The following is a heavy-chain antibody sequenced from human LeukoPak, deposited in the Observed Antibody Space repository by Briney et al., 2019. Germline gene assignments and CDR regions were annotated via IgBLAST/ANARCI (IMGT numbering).Heavy chain of an antibody. CDR1: GVSISSYY. J-gene: IGHJ4*02. CDR2: IYTSGST. V-gene: IGHV4-4*07. D-gene: IGHD5-24*01. Sequence: SETLSLTCTVSGVSISSYYWSWIRQPAGKGLEWIGRIYTSGSTNYNPSLKSRVTMSVDTSKNQFSLKLSSVTAADTAVYFCARQPGGEMANALDYWGQGTLVTVSS. CDR3: ARQPGGEMANALDY.